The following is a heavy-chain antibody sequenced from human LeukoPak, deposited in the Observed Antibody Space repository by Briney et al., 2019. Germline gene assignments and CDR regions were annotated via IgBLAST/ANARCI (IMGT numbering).Heavy chain of an antibody. CDR2: ISWNNGSI. CDR1: GFTFDDYA. V-gene: IGHV3-9*01. J-gene: IGHJ6*02. CDR3: AKDIGRNYYYGMDV. Sequence: GGSLRLSCAASGFTFDDYAMHWVRQAPGKGLEWVSGISWNNGSIGYADSVKGRFTISRDNAKNSLYLQMNSLRAEDTALYYCAKDIGRNYYYGMDVWGQGTTVTVSS. D-gene: IGHD1-26*01.